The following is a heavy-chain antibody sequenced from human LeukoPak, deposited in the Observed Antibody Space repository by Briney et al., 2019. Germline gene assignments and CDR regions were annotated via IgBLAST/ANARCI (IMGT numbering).Heavy chain of an antibody. D-gene: IGHD1-26*01. CDR3: ARVGGAEVDY. Sequence: SETLSLTCTVSGGSISSYYWSWIRQPPGKGLEWTGYIYYSGSTNYNPSLKSRVTISVDTSKNQFSLKLSSVTAADTAVYYCARVGGAEVDYWGQGTLVTASS. CDR1: GGSISSYY. CDR2: IYYSGST. J-gene: IGHJ4*02. V-gene: IGHV4-59*01.